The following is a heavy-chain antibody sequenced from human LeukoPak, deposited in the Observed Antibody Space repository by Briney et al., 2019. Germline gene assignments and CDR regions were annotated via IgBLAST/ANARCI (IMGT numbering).Heavy chain of an antibody. CDR2: ISSSGSTI. CDR3: ARDLEAVAGYFDY. CDR1: GFTFSDYY. V-gene: IGHV3-11*01. D-gene: IGHD6-19*01. J-gene: IGHJ4*02. Sequence: GGSLRLSCAASGFTFSDYYMSWILQAPGKGLEWVSYISSSGSTIYYADSVKGRFTTSRDNAKNSLYLQMNSLRAEDTAVYYCARDLEAVAGYFDYWGQGTLVTVSS.